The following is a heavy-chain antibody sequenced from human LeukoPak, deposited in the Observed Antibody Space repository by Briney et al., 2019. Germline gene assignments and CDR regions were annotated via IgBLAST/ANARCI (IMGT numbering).Heavy chain of an antibody. V-gene: IGHV3-21*01. CDR2: ISSSSYI. Sequence: PGGSLRLSCAASGFTFSSYSMNWVRQAPGKGLEWVSSISSSSYIYYADSVKGRFTISRDNAKNSLYLQMNSLRAEDTAVYYCTRDRVQRSSTSCYVDGMDVWGQGTTVTVSS. J-gene: IGHJ6*02. D-gene: IGHD2-2*01. CDR1: GFTFSSYS. CDR3: TRDRVQRSSTSCYVDGMDV.